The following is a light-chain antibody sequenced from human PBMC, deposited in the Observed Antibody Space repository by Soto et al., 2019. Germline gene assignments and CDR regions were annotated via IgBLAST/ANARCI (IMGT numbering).Light chain of an antibody. Sequence: QSALTQPASVSGSPGQSSTISCTGTSSDVGSYNLVSWYQQHPGKAPKLMIYEGSKRPSGVSNRFSGSKSCNTASLTISGLQAEDEADYYCCSYAGSSNWVFGGGTKLTVL. CDR2: EGS. V-gene: IGLV2-23*01. CDR3: CSYAGSSNWV. J-gene: IGLJ3*02. CDR1: SSDVGSYNL.